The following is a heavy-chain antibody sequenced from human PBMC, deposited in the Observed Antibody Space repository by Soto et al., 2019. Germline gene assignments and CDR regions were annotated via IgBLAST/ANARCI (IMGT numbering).Heavy chain of an antibody. CDR3: ALTLRAPTMGGL. J-gene: IGHJ4*02. CDR1: GFTFSHYA. V-gene: IGHV3-23*01. CDR2: ISDRDGST. D-gene: IGHD3-10*01. Sequence: GGSVRLSCAASGFTFSHYAMNWVRQAPGKGLEWISTISDRDGSTYYADSVKGRFTVSRDNFNHMVYLQMNSLRAEDTGAYYCALTLRAPTMGGLCGKATLLTLSS.